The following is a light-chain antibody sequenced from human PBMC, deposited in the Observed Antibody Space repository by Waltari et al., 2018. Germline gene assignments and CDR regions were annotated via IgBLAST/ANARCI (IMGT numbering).Light chain of an antibody. CDR3: CSYIGSYSVV. J-gene: IGLJ2*01. CDR2: DVT. Sequence: QSALTQPRSVSGSPGQSVTISCTGTSSDVGGYNYVSWYRQHPGKAPKLMIYDVTERPSGVPDRFSGSKSGNTASLTISGLQAEDEADYYCCSYIGSYSVVFGGGTKLTVL. V-gene: IGLV2-11*01. CDR1: SSDVGGYNY.